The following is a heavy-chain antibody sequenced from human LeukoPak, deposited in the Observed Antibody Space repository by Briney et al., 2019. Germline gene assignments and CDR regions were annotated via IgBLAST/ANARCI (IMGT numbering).Heavy chain of an antibody. D-gene: IGHD2-2*01. Sequence: GASVKVSCKASGGTFSIYAISWVRQAPGQGLEWMGGIIPIFGTANYAQKFQGRVTITADESTSTAYMELSSLRSEDTAVYYCARGPVPAAIHLSFDYWGQGTLVTVSS. J-gene: IGHJ4*02. CDR1: GGTFSIYA. V-gene: IGHV1-69*13. CDR3: ARGPVPAAIHLSFDY. CDR2: IIPIFGTA.